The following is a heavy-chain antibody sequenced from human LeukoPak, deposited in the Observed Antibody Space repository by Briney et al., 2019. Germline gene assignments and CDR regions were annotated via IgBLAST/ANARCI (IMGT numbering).Heavy chain of an antibody. CDR3: ATIQRDHAFDI. V-gene: IGHV4-34*01. D-gene: IGHD6-25*01. Sequence: SETLSLTCAVYGGSFSGYYWSWIRQPPGKGLEWIGEINQSGSTNYYPSLKSRVTISVDTSKNQFSLKLSSVTAADTAVYYCATIQRDHAFDIWGQGTMVTVSS. CDR2: INQSGST. J-gene: IGHJ3*02. CDR1: GGSFSGYY.